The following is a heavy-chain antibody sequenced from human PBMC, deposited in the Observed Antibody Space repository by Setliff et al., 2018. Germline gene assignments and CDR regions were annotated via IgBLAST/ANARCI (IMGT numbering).Heavy chain of an antibody. CDR3: ARIFKYYYDSSGLDGPHYMDV. CDR2: ISSSSTYI. V-gene: IGHV3-21*01. Sequence: PGGSLRLSCTASGFSFLTYSMTWVRQAPGKGLEWVSYISSSSTYIYYADSVKGRFIISRENAKNSVFLQMASLRAEDTAVYYCARIFKYYYDSSGLDGPHYMDVWGEGTMVTVSS. J-gene: IGHJ6*03. CDR1: GFSFLTYS. D-gene: IGHD3-22*01.